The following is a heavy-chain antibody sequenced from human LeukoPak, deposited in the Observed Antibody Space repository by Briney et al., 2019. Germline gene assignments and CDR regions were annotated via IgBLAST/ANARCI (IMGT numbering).Heavy chain of an antibody. CDR1: GFTFSNYD. D-gene: IGHD7-27*01. CDR2: ISYDGSNK. CDR3: ARDKNWAFDY. V-gene: IGHV3-30*03. Sequence: GGSLRLSCAASGFTFSNYDMHWVRQAPGKGLEWVAVISYDGSNKYYADSVKGRFTISRDSARNSLYLQMNSLRDDDTAVYYCARDKNWAFDYWGQGILVTVSS. J-gene: IGHJ4*02.